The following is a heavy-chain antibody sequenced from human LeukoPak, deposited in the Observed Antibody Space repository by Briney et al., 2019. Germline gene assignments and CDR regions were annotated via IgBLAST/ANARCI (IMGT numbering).Heavy chain of an antibody. Sequence: GGSLRLSCAASGFTVTNKYMGWVRQAPGEGLEWVSVIYGGGSTYYTDSVKGRFTISRDNSKNTLYLQMNSLRAEDTAVYYCARGTMVRGVINYWGQGTLVTVSS. V-gene: IGHV3-53*01. D-gene: IGHD3-10*01. CDR1: GFTVTNKY. CDR3: ARGTMVRGVINY. J-gene: IGHJ4*02. CDR2: IYGGGST.